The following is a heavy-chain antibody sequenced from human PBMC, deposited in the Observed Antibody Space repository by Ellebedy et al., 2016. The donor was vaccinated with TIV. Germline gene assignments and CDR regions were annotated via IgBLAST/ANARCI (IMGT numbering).Heavy chain of an antibody. J-gene: IGHJ5*02. CDR3: ARATETWFDP. V-gene: IGHV6-1*01. CDR1: GDTVSSNSTA. D-gene: IGHD2-21*02. CDR2: TYERSKWYN. Sequence: MPSETLSLTCAISGDTVSSNSTAWNWIRQSPSGGLEWLGRTYERSKWYNDYAGSVKSRITINPDTSKNQFSLQLNSVTREDTAVYYCARATETWFDPWGQGTLVTVSS.